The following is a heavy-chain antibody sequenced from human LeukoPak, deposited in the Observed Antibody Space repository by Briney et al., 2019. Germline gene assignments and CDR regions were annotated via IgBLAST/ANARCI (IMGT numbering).Heavy chain of an antibody. J-gene: IGHJ4*02. CDR1: GYSISSGYY. CDR3: ATGGGPFDY. Sequence: PSETLSLTCTVSGYSISSGYYWGWIRQPPGKGLEWIGSIYHSGSTYYNPSLTSRVTISLDTSKNQFSLRLSSVTAADTAVYFCATGGGPFDYWGQGILVTVSS. V-gene: IGHV4-38-2*02. CDR2: IYHSGST. D-gene: IGHD3-16*01.